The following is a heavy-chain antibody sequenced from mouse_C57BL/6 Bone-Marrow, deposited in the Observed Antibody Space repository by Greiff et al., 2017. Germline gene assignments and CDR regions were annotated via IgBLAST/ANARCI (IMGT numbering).Heavy chain of an antibody. J-gene: IGHJ3*01. Sequence: VQLQQSGAELVRPGASVKLSCTASGFNIKDDYMHWVKQRPEQGLEWIGWIDPENGDHEYASAFQGKATITADTSSNTAYLQLSSLTSEDTAVYYCTTWWFPWFAYWGQGTLVTVSA. D-gene: IGHD1-1*02. CDR3: TTWWFPWFAY. V-gene: IGHV14-4*01. CDR2: IDPENGDH. CDR1: GFNIKDDY.